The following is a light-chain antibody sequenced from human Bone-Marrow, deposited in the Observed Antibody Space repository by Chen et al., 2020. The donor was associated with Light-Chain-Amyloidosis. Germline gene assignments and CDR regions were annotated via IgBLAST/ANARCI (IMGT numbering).Light chain of an antibody. CDR2: GAS. V-gene: IGKV3-20*01. Sequence: EIVLTQSPGTLSLSPVERATLSCRASQSVSSSYLAWYQQKPGQAPRVLIYGASIRANGIPDRCSCSTYGTYFTLTISRLEPEYFAVYYYQQYGGSSTFGGGTKVEIK. J-gene: IGKJ4*01. CDR3: QQYGGSST. CDR1: QSVSSSY.